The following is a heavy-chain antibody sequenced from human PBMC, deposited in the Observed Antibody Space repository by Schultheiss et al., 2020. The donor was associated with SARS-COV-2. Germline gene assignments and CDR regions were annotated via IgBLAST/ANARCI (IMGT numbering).Heavy chain of an antibody. V-gene: IGHV4-39*01. CDR1: GGSISSGGYS. CDR3: ALTKWIQLWFDAFDI. D-gene: IGHD5-18*01. CDR2: IYYSGST. Sequence: SETLSLTCAVSGGSISSGGYSWSWIRQPPGKGLEWIGSIYYSGSTYYNPSLKSRVTISVDTSKNQFSLKLSSVTAADTAVYYCALTKWIQLWFDAFDIWGQGTMVTVSS. J-gene: IGHJ3*02.